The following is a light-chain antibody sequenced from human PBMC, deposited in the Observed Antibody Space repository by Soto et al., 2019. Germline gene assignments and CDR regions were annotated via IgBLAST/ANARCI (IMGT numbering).Light chain of an antibody. CDR2: DAS. Sequence: AIQLTQSPSSLSASVGDRVIITCRASQGISRALTWYQQKPGKPPKLLIYDASSLESGVPSRFSGSGSGTDFTLTISSLQPEDFATYYCQQFSNYPYTFGQGTKLEIK. CDR1: QGISRA. J-gene: IGKJ2*01. CDR3: QQFSNYPYT. V-gene: IGKV1D-13*01.